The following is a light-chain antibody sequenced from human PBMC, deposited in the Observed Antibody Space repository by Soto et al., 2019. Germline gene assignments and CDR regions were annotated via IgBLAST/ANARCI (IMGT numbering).Light chain of an antibody. CDR2: RNS. J-gene: IGLJ2*01. CDR1: SSNIGSNF. V-gene: IGLV1-47*01. Sequence: QAVLTQPPSASGTPGQRVTISCSGSSSNIGSNFVYWYQQLPGTAPKLLIYRNSQRPSGVPDRFSGSKSGTSASLAISGLRSEDEADYYCEAWDDSLSGVVFGGGTKLTVL. CDR3: EAWDDSLSGVV.